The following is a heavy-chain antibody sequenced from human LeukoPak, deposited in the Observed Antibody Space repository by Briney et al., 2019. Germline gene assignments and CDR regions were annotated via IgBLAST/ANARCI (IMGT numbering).Heavy chain of an antibody. D-gene: IGHD3-10*01. CDR2: INWNGGST. J-gene: IGHJ5*02. CDR1: GFTFDDYG. CDR3: ARGLVDYYANWFDP. Sequence: GGSLRLSCAASGFTFDDYGMSWVRQAPGKGLEWVSGINWNGGSTGYADSVKGRFTISRDNAKNSLYLQMNSLRAEDTALYYCARGLVDYYANWFDPWGQGTLVTVSS. V-gene: IGHV3-20*04.